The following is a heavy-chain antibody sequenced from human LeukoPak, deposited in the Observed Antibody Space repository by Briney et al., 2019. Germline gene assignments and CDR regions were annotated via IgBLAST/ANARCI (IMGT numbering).Heavy chain of an antibody. V-gene: IGHV1-18*01. Sequence: GASVKVSCKASGYTFTSYAMNWVRQAPGQGLEWMGWISAFNGHTNYAQKFQGRVTMTTDTSTNTTYMEVRSLRSDDTAVYYCARDQPFGGTNNYDYWGQGSLVTVSS. CDR3: ARDQPFGGTNNYDY. J-gene: IGHJ4*02. CDR2: ISAFNGHT. D-gene: IGHD3-16*01. CDR1: GYTFTSYA.